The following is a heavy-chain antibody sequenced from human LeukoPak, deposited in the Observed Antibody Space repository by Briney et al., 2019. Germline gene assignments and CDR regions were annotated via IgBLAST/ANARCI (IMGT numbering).Heavy chain of an antibody. J-gene: IGHJ6*03. CDR3: ARDTYYYDSSGYRAYYYMDV. D-gene: IGHD3-22*01. Sequence: SETLSLTCTVSGGSISSHYWSWIRQPPGKGLEWIGYIYYSGSTNYNPSLKSRVTISVDTSKNQFSLKLSSVTAADTAVYYCARDTYYYDSSGYRAYYYMDVWGKGTTVTVSS. CDR2: IYYSGST. CDR1: GGSISSHY. V-gene: IGHV4-59*11.